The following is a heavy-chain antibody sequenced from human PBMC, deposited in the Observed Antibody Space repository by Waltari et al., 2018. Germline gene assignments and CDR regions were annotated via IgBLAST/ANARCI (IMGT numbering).Heavy chain of an antibody. D-gene: IGHD2-15*01. CDR2: IYYSGST. CDR1: GGSISSGGYY. V-gene: IGHV4-31*03. J-gene: IGHJ3*02. Sequence: QVQLQESGPGLVKPSQTLSLTCTVSGGSISSGGYYWSWIRQHPGKGLEWIGYIYYSGSTYYNPSLKSRVTMSVDTSKNQFSLKLSSVTAADTAVYYCARGVIVVVVAATRSAFDIWGQGTMVTVSS. CDR3: ARGVIVVVVAATRSAFDI.